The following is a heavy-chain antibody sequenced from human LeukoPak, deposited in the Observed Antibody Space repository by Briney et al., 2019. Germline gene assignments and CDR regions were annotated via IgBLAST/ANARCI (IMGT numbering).Heavy chain of an antibody. V-gene: IGHV4-30-2*01. D-gene: IGHD2-2*01. CDR2: IYPRGST. CDR1: GGSISSGSYS. Sequence: SETLSLTCAVSGGSISSGSYSWSWIRQPPGKGLEWIGYIYPRGSTYYNPSLKSRVILSLDKSANQFSLNLSSVTAADTAVYYCARGLGSPEVPAAISLFMDVWGKGTTVTVSS. J-gene: IGHJ6*03. CDR3: ARGLGSPEVPAAISLFMDV.